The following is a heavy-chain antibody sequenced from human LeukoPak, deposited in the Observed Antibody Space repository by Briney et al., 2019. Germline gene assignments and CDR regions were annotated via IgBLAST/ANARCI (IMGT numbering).Heavy chain of an antibody. V-gene: IGHV1-69*13. J-gene: IGHJ5*02. CDR1: GGTFSSYA. Sequence: GASVKVSCKASGGTFSSYAISWVRQAPGQGLEWMGGIIPIFGTANYAQKFQGRVTITADESTSTAYMELSSLRSEDTAVYYCARRGSYDQGRPRTWFDPWGQGTLVTVSS. CDR3: ARRGSYDQGRPRTWFDP. D-gene: IGHD3-16*01. CDR2: IIPIFGTA.